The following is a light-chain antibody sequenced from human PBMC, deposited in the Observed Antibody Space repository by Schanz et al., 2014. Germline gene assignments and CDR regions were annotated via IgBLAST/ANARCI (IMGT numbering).Light chain of an antibody. V-gene: IGLV6-57*03. CDR3: QSGRV. Sequence: NFMLTQPHSVSESPGKTVTISCTRSSGSIASNYVQWYQQRPGSAPTTVIYEDNRRPSGVPDRFSGSIDSSSDSASLTISGLKTEDEADYYCQSGRVFGGGTKLTVL. J-gene: IGLJ3*02. CDR2: EDN. CDR1: SGSIASNY.